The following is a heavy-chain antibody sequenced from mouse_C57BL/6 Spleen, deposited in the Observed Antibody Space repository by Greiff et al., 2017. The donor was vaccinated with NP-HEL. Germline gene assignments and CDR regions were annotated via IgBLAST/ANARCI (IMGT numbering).Heavy chain of an antibody. Sequence: QVQLKQPGAELVRPGSSVKLSCKASGYTFTSYWMHWVKQRPIQGLEWIGNIDPSDSETHYNQKFKDKATLTVDKSSSTAYMQLSSLTSEDSAVYYCARMGYGYDGFAYWGQGTLVTVSA. J-gene: IGHJ3*01. CDR1: GYTFTSYW. V-gene: IGHV1-52*01. CDR2: IDPSDSET. D-gene: IGHD2-2*01. CDR3: ARMGYGYDGFAY.